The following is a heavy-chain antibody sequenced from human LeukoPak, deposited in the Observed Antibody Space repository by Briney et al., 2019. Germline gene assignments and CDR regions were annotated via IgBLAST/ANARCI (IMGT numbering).Heavy chain of an antibody. CDR3: AGSGSFWDAFDI. Sequence: SETLSLTCTVSGGSISRYYWSWLRQPPGKGLERLGYIYYSGSTNYNPSLKSRVTISVDTSKNQFSLKLSSVTAADTAVYYCAGSGSFWDAFDIWGQGTMVTVSS. V-gene: IGHV4-59*01. J-gene: IGHJ3*02. CDR1: GGSISRYY. CDR2: IYYSGST. D-gene: IGHD1-26*01.